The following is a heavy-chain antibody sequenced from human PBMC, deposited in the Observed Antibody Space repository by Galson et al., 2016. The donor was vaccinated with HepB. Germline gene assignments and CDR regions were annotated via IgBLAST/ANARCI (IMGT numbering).Heavy chain of an antibody. CDR1: GFTFSSYS. D-gene: IGHD6-19*01. Sequence: SLRLSCAASGFTFSSYSMNWVRQAPGKGLEWVSSISSSSSYIYYADSVMGRFTISRDNAKNSLYLQMNSLRVEDTAVYFCARVGWTYYYYGMDVWGQGTTVTVSS. CDR2: ISSSSSYI. J-gene: IGHJ6*02. CDR3: ARVGWTYYYYGMDV. V-gene: IGHV3-21*01.